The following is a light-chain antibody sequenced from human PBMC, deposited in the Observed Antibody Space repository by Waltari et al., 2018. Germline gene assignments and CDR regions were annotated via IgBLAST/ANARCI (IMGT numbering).Light chain of an antibody. CDR1: QSVSSN. Sequence: EIVMTQSPATLSVSPGERATLSCRASQSVSSNLAWYQQKPGQARRLLIYGASPRATGIPARFSGSGSGTEFTLTISSLQSEDFAVYYCQQYYNIPWTFGQGTKVEIK. V-gene: IGKV3-15*01. CDR2: GAS. CDR3: QQYYNIPWT. J-gene: IGKJ1*01.